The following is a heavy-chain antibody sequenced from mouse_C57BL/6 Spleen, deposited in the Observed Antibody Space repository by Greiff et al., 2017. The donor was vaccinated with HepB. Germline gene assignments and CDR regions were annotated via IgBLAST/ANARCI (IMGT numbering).Heavy chain of an antibody. Sequence: VQLQQSGAELVRPGASVKLSCKASGYTFTDYYIYWVKQRPGQGLEWIARIYPGSGNTYYNEKFKGKATLTAEKSSSTAYMQLSSLTSEDSAVYFCARWGGNYPYYAMDYWGQGTSVTVSS. CDR3: ARWGGNYPYYAMDY. CDR1: GYTFTDYY. CDR2: IYPGSGNT. J-gene: IGHJ4*01. D-gene: IGHD2-1*01. V-gene: IGHV1-76*01.